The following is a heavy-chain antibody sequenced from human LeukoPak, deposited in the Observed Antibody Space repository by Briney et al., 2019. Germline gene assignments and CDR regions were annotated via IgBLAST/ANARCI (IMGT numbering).Heavy chain of an antibody. CDR2: IYSGGST. J-gene: IGHJ4*02. D-gene: IGHD1-26*01. Sequence: GGSLRLSCAASGFTFSSNYMTWVRQAPGKGLEWVSVIYSGGSTYYADSVKGRFTISRDNSKNTLYLQMNSLRAEDTAVYYCAKDLVGATYCFDYWGQGTLVTVSS. V-gene: IGHV3-53*01. CDR1: GFTFSSNY. CDR3: AKDLVGATYCFDY.